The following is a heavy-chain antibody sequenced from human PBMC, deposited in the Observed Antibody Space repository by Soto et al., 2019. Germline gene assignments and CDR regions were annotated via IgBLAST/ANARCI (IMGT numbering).Heavy chain of an antibody. CDR1: GYTFTGYY. V-gene: IGHV1-2*02. Sequence: ASVKVSYKASGYTFTGYYMHWVRQAPGQGLEWMGWINPNSGGTNYAQKFQGRVTMTRDTSISTAYMELSRLRSDDTAVYYCARVNVVVVAATREYYFDYWGQGTLVTVSS. J-gene: IGHJ4*02. D-gene: IGHD2-15*01. CDR2: INPNSGGT. CDR3: ARVNVVVVAATREYYFDY.